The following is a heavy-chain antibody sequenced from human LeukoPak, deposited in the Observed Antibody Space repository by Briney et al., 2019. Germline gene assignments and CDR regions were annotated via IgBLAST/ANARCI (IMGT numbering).Heavy chain of an antibody. CDR3: ARDPNGDYIGAFDM. Sequence: GGSLRLSCAASGLTVSSNYMSWVRQAPGKGLEWVSVIYSGGSTYYADSVKGRFTISRDNSKNTLYLQMNSLRAEDTAVYYCARDPNGDYIGAFDMWGPGTMVTVSS. D-gene: IGHD4-17*01. CDR2: IYSGGST. CDR1: GLTVSSNY. V-gene: IGHV3-66*02. J-gene: IGHJ3*02.